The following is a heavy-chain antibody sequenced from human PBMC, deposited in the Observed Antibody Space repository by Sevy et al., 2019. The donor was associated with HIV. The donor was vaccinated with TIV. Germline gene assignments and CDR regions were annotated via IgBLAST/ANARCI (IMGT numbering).Heavy chain of an antibody. CDR1: GGTFRSYA. V-gene: IGHV1-69*13. Sequence: ASVKFSCKASGGTFRSYAFSWVRQAPGQGLEWMGGIIPILGTANYAQKFQDRVTITADESTSTAYMELGSLRSEDTAVYYCASSGCTTTSCYTPYYWGQGTLVTVSS. D-gene: IGHD2-2*02. CDR3: ASSGCTTTSCYTPYY. J-gene: IGHJ4*02. CDR2: IIPILGTA.